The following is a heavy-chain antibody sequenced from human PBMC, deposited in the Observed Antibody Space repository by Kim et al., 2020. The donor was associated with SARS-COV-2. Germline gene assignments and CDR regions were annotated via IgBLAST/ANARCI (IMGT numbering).Heavy chain of an antibody. Sequence: ASVKVSCKASGYTFTSYGINWVRQAPGQGLEWMGWISAQNGNTNYAQKLQGRVTMTTDTSTSTAYMELRSLISDDTAAYYCARGCSSTSCYHGAGWFDPWGQGTLVTVSS. CDR3: ARGCSSTSCYHGAGWFDP. CDR1: GYTFTSYG. V-gene: IGHV1-18*01. D-gene: IGHD2-2*01. J-gene: IGHJ5*02. CDR2: ISAQNGNT.